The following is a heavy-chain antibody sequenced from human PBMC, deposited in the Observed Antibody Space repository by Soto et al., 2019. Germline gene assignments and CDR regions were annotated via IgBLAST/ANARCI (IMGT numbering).Heavy chain of an antibody. Sequence: QVQLVESGGGVVQPGRSLRLSCAASGFTFSAYGMHWVRQAPGKGLEWVAGIWYDGSNKYYADSVQGRFTISRDNSKNTLYLQMKSLRAEDTAVYYCAREASMCGSYFYWFDPWGQGTLVTVSS. CDR1: GFTFSAYG. V-gene: IGHV3-33*01. CDR3: AREASMCGSYFYWFDP. D-gene: IGHD1-26*01. J-gene: IGHJ5*02. CDR2: IWYDGSNK.